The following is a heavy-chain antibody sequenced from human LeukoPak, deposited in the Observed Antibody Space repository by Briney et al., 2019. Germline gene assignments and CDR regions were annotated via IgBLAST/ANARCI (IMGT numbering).Heavy chain of an antibody. D-gene: IGHD1-26*01. CDR1: GGSISSSSYY. V-gene: IGHV4-39*07. Sequence: SETLSLTCTVSGGSISSSSYYWGWIRQPPGKGLEWIGSIYYSGSTYYNPSLKSRVTISVDTSKNQFSLKLSSVTAADTAVYYCARANSGSYRTFDYWGQGTLVTVSS. CDR2: IYYSGST. J-gene: IGHJ4*02. CDR3: ARANSGSYRTFDY.